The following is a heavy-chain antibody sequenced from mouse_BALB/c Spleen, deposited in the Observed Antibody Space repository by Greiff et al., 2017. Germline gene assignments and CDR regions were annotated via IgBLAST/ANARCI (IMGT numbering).Heavy chain of an antibody. V-gene: IGHV5-6-5*01. CDR1: GFTFSSYA. CDR2: ISSGGST. Sequence: EVQRVESGGGLVKPGGSLKLSCAASGFTFSSYAMSWVRQTPEKRLEWVASISSGGSTYYPDSVKGRFTISRDNARNILYLQMSSLRSEDTAMYYCEGIYDGYPPFAYWGQGTLVTVSA. CDR3: EGIYDGYPPFAY. D-gene: IGHD2-3*01. J-gene: IGHJ3*01.